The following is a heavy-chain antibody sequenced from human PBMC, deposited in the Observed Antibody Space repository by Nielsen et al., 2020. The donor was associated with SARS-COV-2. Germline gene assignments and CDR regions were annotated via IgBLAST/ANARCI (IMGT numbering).Heavy chain of an antibody. J-gene: IGHJ6*02. V-gene: IGHV4-34*01. D-gene: IGHD6-13*01. CDR2: INHSGST. CDR3: ARRSSSWYRVGMDV. Sequence: GSLRLSCAVYGGSFSGYYWSWIRQPPGKGLEWIGEINHSGSTNYNPSLKSRVTISVDTSKNQFSPKLSSVTAADTAVYYCARRSSSWYRVGMDVWGQGTTVTVSS. CDR1: GGSFSGYY.